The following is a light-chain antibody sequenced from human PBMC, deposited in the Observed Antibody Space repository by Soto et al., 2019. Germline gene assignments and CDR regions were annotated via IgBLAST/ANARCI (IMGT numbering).Light chain of an antibody. J-gene: IGLJ3*02. Sequence: QSALTQPASVSGSPGQSITISCTGASSDVDGYNYVSWYRQHPGRAPRLMIYDVTNRPSGVSNRFSGSKSGNTASLTISGLQAEDEADYYGSSYTSSSSLWVFGGGTQLTVL. CDR1: SSDVDGYNY. V-gene: IGLV2-14*01. CDR3: SSYTSSSSLWV. CDR2: DVT.